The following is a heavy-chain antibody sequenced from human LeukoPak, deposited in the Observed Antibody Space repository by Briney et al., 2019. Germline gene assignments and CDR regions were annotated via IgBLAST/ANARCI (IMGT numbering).Heavy chain of an antibody. J-gene: IGHJ4*02. CDR2: IYHSGTS. CDR1: GDSISSGASY. V-gene: IGHV4-30-4*01. Sequence: SQTLSLTCTVSGDSISSGASYWSWIRRPPGEGLEWIGYIYHSGTSYYNPSLRSRVSISVDTSKNQFSLNVRSVTDADTAVYYCARRDVTTHRFDYWGQGALVTVSS. D-gene: IGHD4-17*01. CDR3: ARRDVTTHRFDY.